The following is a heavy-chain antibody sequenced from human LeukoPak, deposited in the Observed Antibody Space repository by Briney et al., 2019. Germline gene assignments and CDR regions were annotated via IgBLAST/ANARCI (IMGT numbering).Heavy chain of an antibody. Sequence: GGSLRLSCAASGFTVSSNYMTWVRQAPGKGLEWVSVIYTDGGTYYADSVKGRFTISRDNSKNTLYLQMNSLRAEDTAVYYCARAPTGGLVVVVAGYFDYWGQGTLVTVSS. J-gene: IGHJ4*02. V-gene: IGHV3-53*05. CDR1: GFTVSSNY. CDR3: ARAPTGGLVVVVAGYFDY. CDR2: IYTDGGT. D-gene: IGHD2-15*01.